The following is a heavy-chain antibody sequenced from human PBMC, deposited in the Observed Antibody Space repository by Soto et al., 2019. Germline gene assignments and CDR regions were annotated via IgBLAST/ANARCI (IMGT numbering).Heavy chain of an antibody. J-gene: IGHJ4*02. CDR3: ARASIAAAGIHY. CDR2: ISDSGST. Sequence: QVQLQESGPGLVKPSETLSLTCTVSGGSVSSGSYYWSWIRQPPGKGLEWIGYISDSGSTNYKSSLKSRVTISVDTSKNQFSLKVSSVTAADTAVYYCARASIAAAGIHYWGQGTLITVSS. D-gene: IGHD6-13*01. CDR1: GGSVSSGSYY. V-gene: IGHV4-61*01.